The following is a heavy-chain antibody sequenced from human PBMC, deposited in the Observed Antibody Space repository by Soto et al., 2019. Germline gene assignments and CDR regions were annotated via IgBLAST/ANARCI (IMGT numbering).Heavy chain of an antibody. CDR2: IRSKAYGGTT. CDR3: TRVYPPEAVAPPDY. D-gene: IGHD6-19*01. J-gene: IGHJ4*02. CDR1: GFTFGDYA. V-gene: IGHV3-49*03. Sequence: GGSLRLSCTASGFTFGDYAMSWFRQAPGKGLEWVGFIRSKAYGGTTEYAASVEGRFTISRDDSKSIAYLQMNSLKTEDTAVYYCTRVYPPEAVAPPDYWGQGTLVTVSS.